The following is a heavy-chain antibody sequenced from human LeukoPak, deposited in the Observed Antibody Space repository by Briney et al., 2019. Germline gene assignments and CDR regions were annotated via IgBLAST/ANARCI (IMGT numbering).Heavy chain of an antibody. Sequence: SETLSLTCTVSGYSISSGYCWGWSRQAPGKGLEWIGSIYHSGSTYYNPSLKSRVTISVDTSKNQFSLKLSSVTAADTAVYYCARQTGSGLFILPGGQGTLVTVSS. CDR2: IYHSGST. V-gene: IGHV4-38-2*02. CDR3: ARQTGSGLFILP. CDR1: GYSISSGYC. J-gene: IGHJ4*02. D-gene: IGHD3/OR15-3a*01.